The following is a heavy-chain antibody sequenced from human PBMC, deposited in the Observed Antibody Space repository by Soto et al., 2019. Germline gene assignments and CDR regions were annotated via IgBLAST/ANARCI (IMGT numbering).Heavy chain of an antibody. V-gene: IGHV3-23*01. CDR2: VSNGGSTT. D-gene: IGHD6-13*01. CDR3: AKGFGRSSWIYFDF. Sequence: RLSLRLSCAASGFTFTSFAMRWVRQAPGKGLEWVSSVSNGGSTTYYADSVKGRFVISRDNSNNMVYLQMNSLRAEETALYFCAKGFGRSSWIYFDFWGQGARVSVTS. J-gene: IGHJ4*02. CDR1: GFTFTSFA.